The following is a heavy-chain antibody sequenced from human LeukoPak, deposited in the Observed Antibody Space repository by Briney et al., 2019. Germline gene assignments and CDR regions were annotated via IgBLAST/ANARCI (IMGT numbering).Heavy chain of an antibody. J-gene: IGHJ4*02. Sequence: PSQTLSLTCTVSGGSISSGGYYWSRIRQHPGKGLEWIGYIYYSGSTYYNASLKSRGTISVDTSKSQFSLKLNSVTAADTAVYFCARQVVAVAGTGYFDYWRQGTLVTVSS. V-gene: IGHV4-31*03. CDR1: GGSISSGGYY. CDR2: IYYSGST. CDR3: ARQVVAVAGTGYFDY. D-gene: IGHD6-19*01.